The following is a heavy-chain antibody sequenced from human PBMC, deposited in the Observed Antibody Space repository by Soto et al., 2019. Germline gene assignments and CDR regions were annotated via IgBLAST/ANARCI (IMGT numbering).Heavy chain of an antibody. J-gene: IGHJ4*02. D-gene: IGHD1-7*01. V-gene: IGHV3-48*02. Sequence: PGGSLRLSCAASGFTFSSYSMNWVRQAPGKGLEWVSYISSSSSTIYYADSVKGRFTISRDNAKNSLYLQMNSLRDEDTAVYYCARVQLNWNYVGYFDYWGQGTLVTVSS. CDR2: ISSSSSTI. CDR3: ARVQLNWNYVGYFDY. CDR1: GFTFSSYS.